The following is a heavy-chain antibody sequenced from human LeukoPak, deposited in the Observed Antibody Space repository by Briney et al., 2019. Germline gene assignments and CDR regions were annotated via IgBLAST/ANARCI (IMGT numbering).Heavy chain of an antibody. J-gene: IGHJ3*02. D-gene: IGHD6-19*01. CDR1: GYSFTSYW. V-gene: IGHV1-2*02. CDR3: ARGVRRTAVAVFDAFDI. Sequence: GESLKISCKGSGYSFTSYWIGWVRQMPGKGLEWMGWINPNSGGTNYAQKFQGRVTMTRDTSISTAYMELSRLRSDDTAVYYCARGVRRTAVAVFDAFDIWGQGTMVTVSS. CDR2: INPNSGGT.